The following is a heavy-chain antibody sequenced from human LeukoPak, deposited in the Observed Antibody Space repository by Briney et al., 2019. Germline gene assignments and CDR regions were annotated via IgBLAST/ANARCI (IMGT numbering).Heavy chain of an antibody. Sequence: GGSLRLSCAASGFTFSSYWMHWVRQAPGKGLVWVSRINSDGSSTSYADSVKGRFTISRDNAKNTLYLQMNSLRAEDTAVYYCAKVGGDSRGAFDIWGQGTMVTVSS. CDR2: INSDGSST. D-gene: IGHD3-16*01. V-gene: IGHV3-74*01. CDR3: AKVGGDSRGAFDI. J-gene: IGHJ3*02. CDR1: GFTFSSYW.